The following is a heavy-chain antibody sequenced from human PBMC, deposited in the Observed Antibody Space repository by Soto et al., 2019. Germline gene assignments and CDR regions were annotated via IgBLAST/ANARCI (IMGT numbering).Heavy chain of an antibody. CDR1: GYTFTRYG. CDR3: ARESGSYYYYYYGMDV. CDR2: ISAYNGNT. J-gene: IGHJ6*02. V-gene: IGHV1-18*01. D-gene: IGHD1-26*01. Sequence: GASVKVTCKASGYTFTRYGISWVRQAPGQGLEWMGWISAYNGNTNYAQKLQGRVTMTTDTSTSTAYMELRSLRSDDTAVYYCARESGSYYYYYYGMDVWGQGTTVTVSS.